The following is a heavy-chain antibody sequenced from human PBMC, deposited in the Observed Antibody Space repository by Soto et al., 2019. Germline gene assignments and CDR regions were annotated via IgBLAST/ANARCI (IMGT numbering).Heavy chain of an antibody. D-gene: IGHD3-10*01. CDR1: GGSFSGYY. V-gene: IGHV4-34*01. Sequence: SETLSLTCAVYGGSFSGYYWTWIRQPPGTGLEWIGEINHSGSTNYNPSLKSRVTISVDTSKNQFSLKLTSVTAADTAVYYCARGGSGMRYYYYGMDVWGQGTTITVSS. J-gene: IGHJ6*02. CDR3: ARGGSGMRYYYYGMDV. CDR2: INHSGST.